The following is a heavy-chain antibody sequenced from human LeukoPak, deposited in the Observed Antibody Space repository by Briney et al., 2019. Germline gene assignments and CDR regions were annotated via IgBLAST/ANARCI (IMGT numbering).Heavy chain of an antibody. D-gene: IGHD2-15*01. Sequence: GESLRLSCAASGVTVNSYFMGWVRQAPGKGLEWVSLISSEGPTYYADSVRGRFTISRDNSRNTLYLQMNSLRAEDTAFYYCARGRGGDWGQGALVTVSS. CDR3: ARGRGGD. V-gene: IGHV3-53*01. CDR2: ISSEGPT. J-gene: IGHJ4*02. CDR1: GVTVNSYF.